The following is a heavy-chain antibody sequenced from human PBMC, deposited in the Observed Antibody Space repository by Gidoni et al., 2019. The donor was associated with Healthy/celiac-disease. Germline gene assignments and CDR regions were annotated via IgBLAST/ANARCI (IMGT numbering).Heavy chain of an antibody. CDR3: AKASWGGGSYFPAY. D-gene: IGHD1-26*01. Sequence: QVQLVQSGAEVKKPGSSVKVSCKASGGTFSSYAISWVRQAPGQGLEWMGGIIPIFGKANYTQKFKGRVTVTGDESTRTAYTELSSLRSEDTAVYYCAKASWGGGSYFPAYWGQGTLVTVSS. CDR2: IIPIFGKA. CDR1: GGTFSSYA. J-gene: IGHJ4*02. V-gene: IGHV1-69*01.